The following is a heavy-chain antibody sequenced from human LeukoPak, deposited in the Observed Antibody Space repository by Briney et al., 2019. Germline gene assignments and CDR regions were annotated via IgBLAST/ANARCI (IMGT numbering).Heavy chain of an antibody. CDR3: ARGRSSGWDYYYGMDV. V-gene: IGHV1-8*01. Sequence: ASVKVSCKASGYTFTSYDINWVRQATGQGLEWMGWMNPNSGNTGYAQKFQGRVTMTRNTSISTGYMELSSLRSEDTAVYYCARGRSSGWDYYYGMDVWGQGTTVTVSS. CDR2: MNPNSGNT. D-gene: IGHD6-19*01. J-gene: IGHJ6*02. CDR1: GYTFTSYD.